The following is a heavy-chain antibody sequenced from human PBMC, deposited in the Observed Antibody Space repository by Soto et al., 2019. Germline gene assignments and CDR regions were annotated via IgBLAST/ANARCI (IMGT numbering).Heavy chain of an antibody. D-gene: IGHD6-13*01. CDR3: ASRGYRSSWYPPPYYYGMDV. Sequence: GGSLRLSCAASGFTVSSNYMSWVRQAPGKGLEWVSVIYSGGSTYYADSVKGRFTISRDNSKNTLYLQMNSLRAEDTAVYYCASRGYRSSWYPPPYYYGMDVWGQGTPVTVSS. CDR1: GFTVSSNY. V-gene: IGHV3-53*01. CDR2: IYSGGST. J-gene: IGHJ6*02.